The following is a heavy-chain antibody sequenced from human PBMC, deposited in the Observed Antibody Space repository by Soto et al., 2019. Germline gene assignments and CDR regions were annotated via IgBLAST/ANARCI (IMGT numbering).Heavy chain of an antibody. Sequence: EASVKVSCKASGYTFTSYSISWVRQAPGQGLEWMTWIHPYSGRTNSAQKFQGRVTMTTDTSTSTVYMELRRLRSDDTAVYYCARRYGDISSAAGFDYWGQGTLVTVSS. CDR3: ARRYGDISSAAGFDY. V-gene: IGHV1-18*01. D-gene: IGHD4-17*01. CDR2: IHPYSGRT. J-gene: IGHJ4*02. CDR1: GYTFTSYS.